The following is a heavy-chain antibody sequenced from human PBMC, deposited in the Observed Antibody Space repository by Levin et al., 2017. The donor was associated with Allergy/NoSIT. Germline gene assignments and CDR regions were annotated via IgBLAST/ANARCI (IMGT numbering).Heavy chain of an antibody. CDR3: ARAEVGSEH. CDR2: IYSSGSA. Sequence: SQTLSLTCKVSGGSISSGSYYWSWIRQPAAKGLEWIGRIYSSGSANYNPTLKSRVTISVDTSKNQFSLKLSSVTAADTAVYYCARAEVGSEHWGQGTLVTVSS. CDR1: GGSISSGSYY. D-gene: IGHD3-10*01. V-gene: IGHV4-61*02. J-gene: IGHJ4*02.